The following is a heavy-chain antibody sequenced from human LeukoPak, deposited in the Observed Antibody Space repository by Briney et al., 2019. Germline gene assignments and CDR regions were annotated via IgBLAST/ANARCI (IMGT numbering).Heavy chain of an antibody. CDR3: ARGMTDYYYGSGNEVDY. CDR1: GFTFSSYW. J-gene: IGHJ4*02. CDR2: INSDGSST. Sequence: GGSLRLSCAASGFTFSSYWMHWVRQAPGKGLVWVSRINSDGSSTSYADSVKGRFTISRDNAKNSLYLQMNSLRAEDTAVYYCARGMTDYYYGSGNEVDYWGQGTLVTVSS. V-gene: IGHV3-74*01. D-gene: IGHD3-10*01.